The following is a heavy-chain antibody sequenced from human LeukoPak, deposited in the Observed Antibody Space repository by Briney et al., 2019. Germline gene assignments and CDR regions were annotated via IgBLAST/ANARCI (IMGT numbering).Heavy chain of an antibody. Sequence: PGGSLRLSCAASGFTFSSYGMHWVRQAPGKGLEWVAVIWYDGSNKYYADSVKGRFTISRDNSKNTLYLQMNSLRAEDTAVYYCAIKDGSGSYYHYWGQGTLVTVSS. CDR1: GFTFSSYG. D-gene: IGHD3-10*01. V-gene: IGHV3-33*01. CDR3: AIKDGSGSYYHY. J-gene: IGHJ4*02. CDR2: IWYDGSNK.